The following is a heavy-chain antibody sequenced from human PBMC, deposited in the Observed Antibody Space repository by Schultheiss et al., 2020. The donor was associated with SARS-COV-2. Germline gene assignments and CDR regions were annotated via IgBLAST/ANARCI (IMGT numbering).Heavy chain of an antibody. CDR2: SRNKANSYST. D-gene: IGHD1-14*01. CDR3: TTDTYRYP. CDR1: GFTFSDHY. J-gene: IGHJ5*02. V-gene: IGHV3-72*01. Sequence: GGSLRLSCATSGFTFSDHYMDWVRQAPGKGLEWVGRSRNKANSYSTEYAASVKGRFSISRDDSKNTLYLQMNSLKTEDTAVYYCTTDTYRYPWGQGTLVTVSS.